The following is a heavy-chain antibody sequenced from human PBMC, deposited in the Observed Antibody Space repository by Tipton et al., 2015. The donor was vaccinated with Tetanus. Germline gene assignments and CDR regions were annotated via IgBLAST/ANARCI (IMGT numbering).Heavy chain of an antibody. V-gene: IGHV4-31*03. CDR1: GGSISRGGYY. J-gene: IGHJ4*02. CDR2: IYYSGST. CDR3: ARAQAWVALGWNYSVF. D-gene: IGHD1-26*01. Sequence: TLSLTCTVSGGSISRGGYYWSWIRQHPGKGLEWIGDIYYSGSTYYNPSLKSRVTISVDTSKNQFSLKLNSVTAADTAGYYCARAQAWVALGWNYSVFWGQGTLVTVSS.